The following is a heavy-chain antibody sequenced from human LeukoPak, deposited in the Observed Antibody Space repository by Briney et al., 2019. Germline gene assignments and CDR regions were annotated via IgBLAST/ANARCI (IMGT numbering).Heavy chain of an antibody. V-gene: IGHV3-64*02. CDR3: ARRATVVTQGSWYFDY. J-gene: IGHJ4*02. CDR2: IRSNGGSP. Sequence: GGSLRLSCAASGFTFSGYAMHWVRQAPGKGLEYVSSIRSNGGSPYYADSVKGRFTISRDNSKNTLYLQMGSLRADDMAVYYCARRATVVTQGSWYFDYWGQGTQVTVSS. CDR1: GFTFSGYA. D-gene: IGHD4-23*01.